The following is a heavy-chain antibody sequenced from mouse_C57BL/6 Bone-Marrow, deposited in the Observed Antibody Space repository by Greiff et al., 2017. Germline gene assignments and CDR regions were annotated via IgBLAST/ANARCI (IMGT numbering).Heavy chain of an antibody. CDR2: IDPSDSYT. D-gene: IGHD1-1*01. V-gene: IGHV1-69*01. J-gene: IGHJ4*01. CDR1: GYTFTRYW. CDR3: AREAYYVAMDY. Sequence: VQLQQSGAELVMPGASVKLSCKASGYTFTRYWMHWVKQRPGQGLEWIGEIDPSDSYTNYNQKFKGKSTLTVDKSSSTAYMQLSSLTSEDSAVYDCAREAYYVAMDYWGQGTSVTVSS.